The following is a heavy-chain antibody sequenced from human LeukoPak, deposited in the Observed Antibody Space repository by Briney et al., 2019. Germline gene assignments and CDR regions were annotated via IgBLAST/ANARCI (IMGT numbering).Heavy chain of an antibody. V-gene: IGHV3-23*01. CDR1: GFTFSSYA. D-gene: IGHD3-22*01. J-gene: IGHJ4*02. CDR3: AKGGYYYDSSGYYYVGDFDY. Sequence: PGGSLRLSCAASGFTFSSYAMSWVRQAPGKGLEWVSAISGSGGSTYYADSVKGRFTISRDNSKDTLYLQMNSLRAEDTAVYDCAKGGYYYDSSGYYYVGDFDYWGQGTLVTVSS. CDR2: ISGSGGST.